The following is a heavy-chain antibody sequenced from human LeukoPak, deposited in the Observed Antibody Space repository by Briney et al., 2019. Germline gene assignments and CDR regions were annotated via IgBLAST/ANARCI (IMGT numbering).Heavy chain of an antibody. CDR3: ARADSEQLVSDYYYYMDV. CDR2: IYTSGST. V-gene: IGHV4-4*07. J-gene: IGHJ6*03. Sequence: SETLSLTCTGSGGSISSYYWSWIRQPAGKGLEWIGRIYTSGSTNYNPSLKSRVTMSVDTSKNQFSLKLSSVTAADTAVYYCARADSEQLVSDYYYYMDVWGKGTTVTVSS. D-gene: IGHD6-6*01. CDR1: GGSISSYY.